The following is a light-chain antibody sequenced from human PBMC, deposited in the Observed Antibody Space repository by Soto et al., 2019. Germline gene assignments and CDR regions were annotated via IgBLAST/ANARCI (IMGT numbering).Light chain of an antibody. Sequence: QLVLTQPPSVSGAPGQRVTISCTGSSSNIGAGYDVHWYQQLPGTAPKLLIYGNDNRPSGVPDRFSGSKSGTSASLAITGLQAEDEGDYYCQSYDSSLSAWVFGGGTKLTVL. J-gene: IGLJ3*02. CDR3: QSYDSSLSAWV. CDR1: SSNIGAGYD. V-gene: IGLV1-40*01. CDR2: GND.